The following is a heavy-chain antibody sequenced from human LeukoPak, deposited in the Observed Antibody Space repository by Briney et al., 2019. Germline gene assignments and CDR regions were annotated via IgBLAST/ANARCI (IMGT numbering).Heavy chain of an antibody. CDR1: GGSISSYS. V-gene: IGHV4-59*12. D-gene: IGHD6-19*01. J-gene: IGHJ4*02. Sequence: PSETLSLTCTVSGGSISSYSWSWIRQPPGKGLEWIGSMYHSGSTYYNVSLKSRVTISVDTSKNQLSLNLGSVTAADTAVYYCARDPRIGVAGSGNYFDYWGQGTLVTVSS. CDR2: MYHSGST. CDR3: ARDPRIGVAGSGNYFDY.